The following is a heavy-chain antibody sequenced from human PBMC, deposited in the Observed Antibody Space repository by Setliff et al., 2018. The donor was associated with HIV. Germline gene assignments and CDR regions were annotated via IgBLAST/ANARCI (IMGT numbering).Heavy chain of an antibody. J-gene: IGHJ4*02. D-gene: IGHD3-10*01. CDR1: GFRFSDYY. Sequence: GGSLRLSCAASGFRFSDYYMNWIRQASGKGLAWLSYISSSSDSPTKYADSVQGRFTISRDNAKNSLYLQMNSLRVEDTAVYYCVGSPRSGLNYCDYWGQGTPVTVSS. CDR2: ISSSSDSPT. V-gene: IGHV3-11*06. CDR3: VGSPRSGLNYCDY.